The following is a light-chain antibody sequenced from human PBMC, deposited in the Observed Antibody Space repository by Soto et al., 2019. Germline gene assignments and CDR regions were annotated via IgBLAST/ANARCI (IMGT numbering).Light chain of an antibody. V-gene: IGKV3-20*01. CDR3: QQYGNSQPFA. J-gene: IGKJ5*01. CDR2: GAS. CDR1: QSVSSSY. Sequence: EIVLTQSPGTLSLSPGERATLSCRASQSVSSSYLAWYQQKPGHAPRLLIYGASSRATGIPDSFSGSGSWTDFTLDIRRLQPDDLPVDYCQQYGNSQPFAFGQGRRVEIK.